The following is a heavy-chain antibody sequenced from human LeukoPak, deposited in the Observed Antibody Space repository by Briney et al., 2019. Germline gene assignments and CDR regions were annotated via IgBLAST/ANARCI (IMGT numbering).Heavy chain of an antibody. CDR3: ARESASYYYGSGSEVDY. CDR2: ISSSSSYI. D-gene: IGHD3-10*01. J-gene: IGHJ4*02. V-gene: IGHV3-21*01. CDR1: GFTFNSYS. Sequence: GGPLRLSCAASGFTFNSYSMNWVRQAPGKGLEWVSSISSSSSYIYYADSVKGRFTISRDNAKNSLYLQMNSLRAEDTAVYYCARESASYYYGSGSEVDYWGQGTLVTVSS.